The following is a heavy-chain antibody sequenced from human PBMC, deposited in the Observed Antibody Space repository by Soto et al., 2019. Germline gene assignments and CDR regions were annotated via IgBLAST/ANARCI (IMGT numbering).Heavy chain of an antibody. CDR3: ASLLVQLVGRGGGFDY. D-gene: IGHD6-6*01. V-gene: IGHV4-39*01. Sequence: QLQLQESGPGLVKPSETLSLTCTVSGGSISSSSYYWGWIRQPPGKGLEWIGSIYYSGSTYYNPSLKSRVTISVDTSKNLFSLKLSSVTAADTAVYYCASLLVQLVGRGGGFDYWGQGTLVTVSS. CDR2: IYYSGST. J-gene: IGHJ4*02. CDR1: GGSISSSSYY.